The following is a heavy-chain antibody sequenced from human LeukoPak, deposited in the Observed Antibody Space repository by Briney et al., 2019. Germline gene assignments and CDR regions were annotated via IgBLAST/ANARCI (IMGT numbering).Heavy chain of an antibody. CDR1: GFSFSGYG. CDR3: AKGAISACYSLDQ. Sequence: GSLRLSCAASGFSFSGYGMHWVRQAPGKGLEWVAFIRYDGSNEYYADSVKGRFTISRDKSKNTLYLQMNSLRAEDTAVYYCAKGAISACYSLDQWGQGTLVTVSS. CDR2: IRYDGSNE. J-gene: IGHJ4*02. V-gene: IGHV3-30*02. D-gene: IGHD2/OR15-2a*01.